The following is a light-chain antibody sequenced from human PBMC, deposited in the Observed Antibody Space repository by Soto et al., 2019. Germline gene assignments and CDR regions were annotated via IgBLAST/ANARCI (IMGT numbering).Light chain of an antibody. CDR1: QIIGSW. J-gene: IGKJ1*01. Sequence: IQMTQSPATLSASVGDRVTITCRASQIIGSWLAWYQQRPGKAPNLLIYDASNLESGVPSRFSGSGSGTEFTLTISSLQPDDFATYYCQQYNSYSRTFGQGTMVDVK. V-gene: IGKV1-5*01. CDR3: QQYNSYSRT. CDR2: DAS.